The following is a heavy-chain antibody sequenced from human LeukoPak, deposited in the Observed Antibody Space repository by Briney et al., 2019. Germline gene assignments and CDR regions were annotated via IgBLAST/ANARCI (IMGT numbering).Heavy chain of an antibody. CDR3: AKTYFGDYALHAFDM. J-gene: IGHJ3*02. Sequence: GGSMRLSCAASGFSFTSFAMSWVSQAPGKGLEWVSAISGSGAATYYADSVKGRFTISRDNSKTTLFLHMNRLRVEDTALYYCAKTYFGDYALHAFDMWGQGTMVTVSA. D-gene: IGHD4-17*01. CDR1: GFSFTSFA. V-gene: IGHV3-23*01. CDR2: ISGSGAAT.